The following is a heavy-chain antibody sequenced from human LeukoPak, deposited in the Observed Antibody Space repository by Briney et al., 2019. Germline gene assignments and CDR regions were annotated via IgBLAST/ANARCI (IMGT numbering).Heavy chain of an antibody. CDR1: GFTFSSYS. Sequence: GGSLRLSCAASGFTFSSYSMNWVRQAPGKGLEWVSCISSSSSTIYYADSAKGRFTISRDNAKNSLYLQLNSLRAEDTAVYYCARAALPGSSSGWILNYWGQGTLVTVSS. CDR2: ISSSSSTI. V-gene: IGHV3-48*04. CDR3: ARAALPGSSSGWILNY. J-gene: IGHJ4*02. D-gene: IGHD6-19*01.